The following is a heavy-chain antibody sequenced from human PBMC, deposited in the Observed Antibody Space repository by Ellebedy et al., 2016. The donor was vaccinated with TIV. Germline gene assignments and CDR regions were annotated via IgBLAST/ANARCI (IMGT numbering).Heavy chain of an antibody. Sequence: PGGSLRLSCAASGFTFTNQAMSWVRQTPGKGLEWVSTLAANGASYAASVKGRFTISSDTSKTTLFLQMNNLRAEDSAVYWCARRSVADTYHFDYWGLGTLVTVSS. CDR2: LAANGA. CDR3: ARRSVADTYHFDY. CDR1: GFTFTNQA. V-gene: IGHV3-23*01. J-gene: IGHJ4*02. D-gene: IGHD6-19*01.